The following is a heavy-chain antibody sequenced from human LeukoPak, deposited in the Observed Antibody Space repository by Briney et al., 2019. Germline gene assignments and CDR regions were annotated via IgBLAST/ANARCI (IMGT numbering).Heavy chain of an antibody. CDR3: ARRSGSGSLDYFDY. Sequence: SETLSLTCAVYGGSFSGYYWSWIRQPPGKGLEWIGEINHSGSTNYNPSLKSRVTISVDTSKNQSSLKLSSVTAADTAVYYCARRSGSGSLDYFDYWGQGTLVTVSS. V-gene: IGHV4-34*01. D-gene: IGHD3-3*01. CDR1: GGSFSGYY. CDR2: INHSGST. J-gene: IGHJ4*02.